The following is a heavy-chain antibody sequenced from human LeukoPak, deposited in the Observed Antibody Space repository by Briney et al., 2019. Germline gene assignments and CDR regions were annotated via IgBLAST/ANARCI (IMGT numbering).Heavy chain of an antibody. CDR1: GGSFSGYY. CDR2: INHSGST. V-gene: IGHV4-34*01. CDR3: ARGSIRYYYGSGSYRYYFDY. Sequence: PSETLSLTCAVYGGSFSGYYCSWIRQPPGKGLEWIGEINHSGSTNYNPSLKSRVTISVDTSKNQFSLKLSSVTAADTAVYYCARGSIRYYYGSGSYRYYFDYWGQGTLVTVSS. J-gene: IGHJ4*02. D-gene: IGHD3-10*01.